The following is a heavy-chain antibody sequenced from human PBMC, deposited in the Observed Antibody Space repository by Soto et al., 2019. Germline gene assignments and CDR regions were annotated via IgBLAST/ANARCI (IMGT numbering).Heavy chain of an antibody. CDR1: GFTFSSYG. J-gene: IGHJ4*02. Sequence: QVQLVESGGGVVKPGRSLRLSCAASGFTFSSYGMHWVRQAPGKGLEWVAVISYDGSNKYYADSVKGRFTISRDNSKNTLYLQMNSLRAEDTAVYYGATIQTLDYWGQGTLVTVSS. V-gene: IGHV3-30*03. CDR2: ISYDGSNK. D-gene: IGHD2-2*02. CDR3: ATIQTLDY.